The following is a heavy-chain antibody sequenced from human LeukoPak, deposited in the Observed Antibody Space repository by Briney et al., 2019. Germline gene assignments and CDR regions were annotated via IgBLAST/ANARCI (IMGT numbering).Heavy chain of an antibody. CDR1: GFTFSSYG. V-gene: IGHV3-33*06. CDR3: AKDALAYCGGDCYWGFDY. Sequence: QSGGSLRLSCAASGFTFSSYGMHWVRQAPGKGLEWVAVIWYDGSNKYYAESVKGRFTISRDNSKNTLYLQMNSLRAEDTAVYYCAKDALAYCGGDCYWGFDYWGQGTLVTVSS. D-gene: IGHD2-21*02. J-gene: IGHJ4*02. CDR2: IWYDGSNK.